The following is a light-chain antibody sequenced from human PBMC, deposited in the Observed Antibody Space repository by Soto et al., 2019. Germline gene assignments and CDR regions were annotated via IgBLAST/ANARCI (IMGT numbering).Light chain of an antibody. J-gene: IGLJ1*01. Sequence: QSPLTQPASVSGSPGQSIAISCTGTFSDVGGYDYVSWYQQHPDKAPKLMIYEVTKRPSGVSNRFSGSKSGNTASLTISGLQPEDEADYYCSSHTSGSTRVFGSGTKLTVL. V-gene: IGLV2-14*01. CDR2: EVT. CDR1: FSDVGGYDY. CDR3: SSHTSGSTRV.